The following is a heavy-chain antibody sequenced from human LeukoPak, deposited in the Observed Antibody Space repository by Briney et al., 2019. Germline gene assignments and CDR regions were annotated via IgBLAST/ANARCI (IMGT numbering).Heavy chain of an antibody. J-gene: IGHJ3*02. CDR2: IYFSGST. Sequence: SETLSLTCTVSGGSISGYYWSWIRQPAGKGLEWIGRIYFSGSTLYNPSLTGRVTMSVATSKNQFSLKLSSVTAADTAVYFCARARYLTGSRDDAFDIWGQGTVVTVSS. V-gene: IGHV4-4*07. D-gene: IGHD1-26*01. CDR3: ARARYLTGSRDDAFDI. CDR1: GGSISGYY.